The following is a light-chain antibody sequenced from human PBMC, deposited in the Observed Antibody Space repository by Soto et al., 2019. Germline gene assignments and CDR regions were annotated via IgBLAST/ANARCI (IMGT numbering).Light chain of an antibody. CDR1: SSDVGGYNY. CDR3: SSYTSSSTLEV. CDR2: EVS. V-gene: IGLV2-14*01. Sequence: QSVLTQPASVSGSPGQSITISYTGTSSDVGGYNYVSWYQQHPGKAPKLMIYEVSNRPSGVSNRFSGSKSGNTASLTISGLQAEDEADYYCSSYTSSSTLEVFGGGTKVTVL. J-gene: IGLJ3*02.